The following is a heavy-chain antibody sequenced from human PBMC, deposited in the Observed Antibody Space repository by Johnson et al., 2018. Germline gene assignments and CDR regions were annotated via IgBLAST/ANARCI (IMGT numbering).Heavy chain of an antibody. CDR2: ISSSSSTI. Sequence: EVQLVESGGGLVQPGGSLRLSCAASGFTFSSYSMNWVRQAPGKGLEWVSYISSSSSTIYYADSVKGRFTISRDNAKNTLYLQMGSLRVEDMAVYYWARGGITMIMSHFQDWGQGTLVTVSS. CDR1: GFTFSSYS. D-gene: IGHD3-22*01. V-gene: IGHV3-48*01. CDR3: ARGGITMIMSHFQD. J-gene: IGHJ1*01.